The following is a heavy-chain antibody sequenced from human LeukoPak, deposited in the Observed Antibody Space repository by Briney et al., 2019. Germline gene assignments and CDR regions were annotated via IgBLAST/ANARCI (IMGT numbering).Heavy chain of an antibody. V-gene: IGHV1-2*02. Sequence: ASVKVSCKASGYTFTGYYMHWVRQAPGQGLEWMGWINPNSDGTNYAQKFQGRVTMTRDTSISTAYMELSRLTSDDTALYYCARGERCSGSYYQSWDYWGQGTLVTVSS. J-gene: IGHJ4*02. CDR3: ARGERCSGSYYQSWDY. CDR2: INPNSDGT. D-gene: IGHD3-10*02. CDR1: GYTFTGYY.